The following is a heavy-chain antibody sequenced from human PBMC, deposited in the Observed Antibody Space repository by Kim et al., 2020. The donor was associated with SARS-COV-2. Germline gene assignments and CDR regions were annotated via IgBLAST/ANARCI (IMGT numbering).Heavy chain of an antibody. J-gene: IGHJ6*03. Sequence: GGSLRLSCAASGISVSSSYMSWVRQTPGKGLEWLAAIYSGGSPDYADSVKGRFTISRDNSTNAVYLQMNSLRTADSAADYCTRDVHLPTNDYFYYYTDV. D-gene: IGHD2-2*01. V-gene: IGHV3-66*01. CDR1: GISVSSSY. CDR2: IYSGGSP. CDR3: TRDVHLPTNDYFYYYTDV.